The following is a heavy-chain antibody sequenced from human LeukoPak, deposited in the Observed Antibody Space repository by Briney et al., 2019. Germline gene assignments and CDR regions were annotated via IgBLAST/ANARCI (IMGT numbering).Heavy chain of an antibody. CDR1: GFTFDDYG. J-gene: IGHJ4*02. CDR3: AKAWVRYCSSTSCPGYDY. CDR2: INWNGGST. Sequence: GGSLRLSCAASGFTFDDYGMSWVRQAPGKGLEWVSGINWNGGSTGYADSVKGRFTISRDNAKNSLYLQMNSQRAEDTAVYYCAKAWVRYCSSTSCPGYDYWGQGTLVTVSS. D-gene: IGHD2-2*01. V-gene: IGHV3-20*04.